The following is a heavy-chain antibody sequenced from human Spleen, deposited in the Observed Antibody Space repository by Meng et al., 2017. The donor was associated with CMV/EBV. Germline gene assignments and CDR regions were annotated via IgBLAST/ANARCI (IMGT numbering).Heavy chain of an antibody. D-gene: IGHD3-10*01. CDR1: RDSINNGDYF. CDR2: IYYNGRT. CDR3: ARMKSARFGATFWFDP. J-gene: IGHJ5*02. V-gene: IGHV4-30-4*01. Sequence: SETLSFTCTVSRDSINNGDYFWTWIRQPPGKGLEWIGYIYYNGRTYYNPSLKSQLTISVDTSKNQFSLKLISVSAADTAVYYCARMKSARFGATFWFDPWGQGTLVTVSS.